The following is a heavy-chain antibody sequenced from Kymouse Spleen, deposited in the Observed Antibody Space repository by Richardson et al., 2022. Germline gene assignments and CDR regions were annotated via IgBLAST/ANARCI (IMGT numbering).Heavy chain of an antibody. Sequence: EVQLVESGGGLVQPGGSLRLSCAASGFTFSSYAMSWVRQAPGKGLEWVSAISGSGGSTYYADSVKGRFTISRDNSKNTLYLQMNSLRAEDTAVYYCAKDQYSSSWYYYYYGMDVWGQGTTVTVSS. CDR3: AKDQYSSSWYYYYYGMDV. J-gene: IGHJ6*02. V-gene: IGHV3-23*04. CDR2: ISGSGGST. D-gene: IGHD6-13*01. CDR1: GFTFSSYA.